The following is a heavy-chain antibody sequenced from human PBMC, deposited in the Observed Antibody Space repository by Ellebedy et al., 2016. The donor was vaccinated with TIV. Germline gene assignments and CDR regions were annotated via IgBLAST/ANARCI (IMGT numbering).Heavy chain of an antibody. V-gene: IGHV4-30-4*01. CDR3: ASGRWLPLPGS. D-gene: IGHD5-24*01. CDR2: IYYSGST. CDR1: GRSISSGDYY. Sequence: MPSETLSLTCTVSGRSISSGDYYWSWIRQPPGKGLEWIGYIYYSGSTYYNPSLKSRVTISVDTSKNQFSLNLSSVTAADTAVYYCASGRWLPLPGSWGQGTLVTVSS. J-gene: IGHJ5*02.